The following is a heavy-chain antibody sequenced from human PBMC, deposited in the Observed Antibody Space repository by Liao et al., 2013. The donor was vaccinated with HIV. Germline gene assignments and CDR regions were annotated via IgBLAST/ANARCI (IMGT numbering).Heavy chain of an antibody. CDR1: GGSISSDSHY. D-gene: IGHD3-10*01. CDR3: ARGRGRYYGSGTYSSSYYMDV. CDR2: IYNSGST. J-gene: IGHJ6*03. Sequence: QVQLQESGPGLVKPSQTLSLTCTVSGGSISSDSHYWSWIRQPAGKGLEYIGRIYNSGSTNYNPSLKSRGTNYNPSLKSRATISVDTSKNQFSLNLKSVTAADTALYYCARGRGRYYGSGTYSSSYYMDVWGKGTTVTVSS. V-gene: IGHV4-61*02.